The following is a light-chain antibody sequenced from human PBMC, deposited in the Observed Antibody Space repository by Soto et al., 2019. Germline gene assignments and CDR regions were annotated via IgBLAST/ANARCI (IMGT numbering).Light chain of an antibody. V-gene: IGLV1-51*01. CDR2: DNN. CDR1: SSNIGNNY. J-gene: IGLJ2*01. Sequence: QSVLTQPPSVSAAPGQKVTISCSGSSSNIGNNYVSWYQQLPGTAPKLLIYDNNQRPSGIPDRFSGSKSGTSATLGITGLQTGDEADYYCGTWDSSLSAHLFGGGTKLTVL. CDR3: GTWDSSLSAHL.